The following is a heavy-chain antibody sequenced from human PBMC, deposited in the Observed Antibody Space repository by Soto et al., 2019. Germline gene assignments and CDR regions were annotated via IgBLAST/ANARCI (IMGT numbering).Heavy chain of an antibody. CDR3: ARGLRVPADAFDI. CDR2: INHSGST. D-gene: IGHD2-2*01. J-gene: IGHJ3*02. Sequence: SETLSLTCAVYGGSFSGYYWSWIRQPPGKGLEWIGEINHSGSTNYNPSLKSRVTISVDTSKNHFSLKLSSVTAADTAVYYCARGLRVPADAFDIWGQVTMVTVSS. V-gene: IGHV4-34*01. CDR1: GGSFSGYY.